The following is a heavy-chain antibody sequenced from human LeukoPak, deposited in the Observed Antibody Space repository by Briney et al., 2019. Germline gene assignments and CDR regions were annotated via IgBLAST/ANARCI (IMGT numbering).Heavy chain of an antibody. D-gene: IGHD5-12*01. J-gene: IGHJ6*02. CDR3: ARANGGYDPSIYYYYYGMDV. V-gene: IGHV3-30*03. CDR1: GFTFSSYG. CDR2: ISYDGSNK. Sequence: GGSLRLSCAASGFTFSSYGMHWVRQAPGKGLEWVAVISYDGSNKYYADSVKGRFTISRDNSKNTLYLQMNSLRAEDTAVYYCARANGGYDPSIYYYYYGMDVWGQGTTVTVSS.